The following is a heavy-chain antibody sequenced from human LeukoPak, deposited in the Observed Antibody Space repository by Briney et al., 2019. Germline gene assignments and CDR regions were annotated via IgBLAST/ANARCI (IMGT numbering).Heavy chain of an antibody. CDR1: GFTVSSNY. CDR3: AREISSGWTAIVRRRDAFDI. V-gene: IGHV3-66*02. CDR2: IYSGGST. D-gene: IGHD5-18*01. Sequence: GGSLRLSCAASGFTVSSNYMNWVRQAPGKGLEWVSVIYSGGSTYYADSMKGRLTISRDNSKNTLYLQMNSLRAEDTAVYYCAREISSGWTAIVRRRDAFDIRGQGTMVTVSS. J-gene: IGHJ3*02.